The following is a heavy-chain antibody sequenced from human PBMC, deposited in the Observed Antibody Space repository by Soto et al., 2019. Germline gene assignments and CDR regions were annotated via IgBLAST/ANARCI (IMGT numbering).Heavy chain of an antibody. CDR2: IYYSGST. Sequence: QVQLQVSGPGLVKPSQTLSLTCTVSDDSITSDNYYWSWIRQSPGKGLEWIGYIYYSGSTYYSPSLKSRVAVSSDTSKKQFSLKLSSVTAADTAVYYCARSSRIGGRDFDSWGQGTLVTVSS. J-gene: IGHJ4*02. CDR3: ARSSRIGGRDFDS. CDR1: DDSITSDNYY. D-gene: IGHD3-16*01. V-gene: IGHV4-30-4*01.